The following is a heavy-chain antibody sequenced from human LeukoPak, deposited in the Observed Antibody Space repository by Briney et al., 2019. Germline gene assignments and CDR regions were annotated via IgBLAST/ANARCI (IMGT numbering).Heavy chain of an antibody. CDR2: IKQDGSEK. Sequence: GGSLRLSCAASVFTFSSYWMSWVRQAPGKGLEWVANIKQDGSEKYYVDSVKGRFTISRDNAKNSLYLQMNSLRAEDTAVYYCASLRGRSIAVACTDYWGQGTLVTVSS. V-gene: IGHV3-7*02. CDR3: ASLRGRSIAVACTDY. J-gene: IGHJ4*02. CDR1: VFTFSSYW. D-gene: IGHD6-19*01.